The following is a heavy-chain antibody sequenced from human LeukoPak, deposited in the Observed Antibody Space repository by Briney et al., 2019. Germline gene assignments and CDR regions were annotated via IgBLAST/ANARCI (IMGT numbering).Heavy chain of an antibody. CDR1: GFTFSSYN. CDR3: ARDRTRYCSGGSFYSRDGMDV. V-gene: IGHV3-21*01. J-gene: IGHJ6*02. Sequence: PGGSLRLSCAASGFTFSSYNTNWVRQAPGKGLEWVSSISSSGRYTYYADSVKGRITISRENAKNSMYLQMNNLRAEDTAVYYCARDRTRYCSGGSFYSRDGMDVWGQGTTVTVSS. CDR2: ISSSGRYT. D-gene: IGHD2-15*01.